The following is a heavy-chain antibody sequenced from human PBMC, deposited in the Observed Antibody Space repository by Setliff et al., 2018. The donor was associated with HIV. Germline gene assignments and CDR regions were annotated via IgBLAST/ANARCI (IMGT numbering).Heavy chain of an antibody. CDR1: GDSVSSRKYY. D-gene: IGHD3-3*01. CDR3: VTVVQDDLGVALFDY. CDR2: VYFNGIT. Sequence: PSETLSLTCSVSGDSVSSRKYYWGWIRQSPGKGLEWIGSVYFNGITHDNPSLKSRVTTSVDTSKNQFSLKLSSVTAADTAIYYCVTVVQDDLGVALFDYWGQGTLVTVSS. V-gene: IGHV4-39*01. J-gene: IGHJ4*02.